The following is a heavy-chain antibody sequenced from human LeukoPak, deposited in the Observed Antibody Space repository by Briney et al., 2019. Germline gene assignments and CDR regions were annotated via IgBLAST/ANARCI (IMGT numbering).Heavy chain of an antibody. Sequence: PGGSLRLSCAASGFTFSSYGMHWVRQAPGKGLEWVANIKHDGSERYYGDSVKGRFTISRDNAKNSLYLQMNSLRAEDTAVYYCARGLYASGSSHDFWGQGALVAVSS. V-gene: IGHV3-7*03. D-gene: IGHD3-10*01. CDR1: GFTFSSYG. CDR3: ARGLYASGSSHDF. J-gene: IGHJ4*02. CDR2: IKHDGSER.